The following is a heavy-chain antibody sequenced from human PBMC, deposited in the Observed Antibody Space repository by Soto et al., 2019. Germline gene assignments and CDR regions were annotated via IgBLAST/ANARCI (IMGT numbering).Heavy chain of an antibody. CDR2: INHSGST. D-gene: IGHD6-13*01. Sequence: QVQLQQWGAGLLKPSETLSLTCAVYGGSFSGYYWSWIRQPPGKGLEWIGEINHSGSTNYNPSLKRRVTISVDTSKNQFSLKLSSVTAADTAVYYCARSYSSSWYSRWFDPWGQGTLVTVSS. V-gene: IGHV4-34*01. CDR3: ARSYSSSWYSRWFDP. CDR1: GGSFSGYY. J-gene: IGHJ5*02.